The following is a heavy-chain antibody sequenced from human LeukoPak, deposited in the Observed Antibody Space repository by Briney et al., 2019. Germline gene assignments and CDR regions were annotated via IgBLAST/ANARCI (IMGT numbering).Heavy chain of an antibody. CDR2: ISWNSGSI. CDR3: AKAVGSMIVVTTFDY. J-gene: IGHJ4*02. V-gene: IGHV3-9*03. CDR1: GFTFDDYA. Sequence: GGSLRLSCAASGFTFDDYAMHWVRQAPGKGLEWVSGISWNSGSIGYADSVKGRFTISRDNAKSSLYLQMNSLRAEDMALYYCAKAVGSMIVVTTFDYWGQGTLVTVSS. D-gene: IGHD3-22*01.